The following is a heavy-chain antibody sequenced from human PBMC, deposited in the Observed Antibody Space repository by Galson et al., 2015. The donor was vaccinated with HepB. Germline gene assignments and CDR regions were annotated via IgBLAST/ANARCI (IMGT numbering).Heavy chain of an antibody. Sequence: SLRLSCAASGFTFSSYSMNWVRQAPGKGLEWVSYISSSSSTIYYADSVKGRFTISRDNAKNSLYLQINSLRAEDTAVYYCASAVSSSWYGDWYFDLWGRGTLVTVPS. J-gene: IGHJ2*01. CDR1: GFTFSSYS. CDR3: ASAVSSSWYGDWYFDL. V-gene: IGHV3-48*04. D-gene: IGHD6-13*01. CDR2: ISSSSSTI.